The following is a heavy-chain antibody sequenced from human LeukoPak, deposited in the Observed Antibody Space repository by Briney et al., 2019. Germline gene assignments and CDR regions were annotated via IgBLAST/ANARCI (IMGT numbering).Heavy chain of an antibody. CDR2: INSDGSST. J-gene: IGHJ4*02. D-gene: IGHD2-15*01. CDR1: GFTLSSYW. CDR3: AKAEGYCSGTWCFRWFDW. Sequence: GGSLRLSCAASGFTLSSYWMHWVRQAPGKGLVWVSRINSDGSSTSYADSVKGRLTISRDNSKNTLYLQMNSLRAEDTAVYYCAKAEGYCSGTWCFRWFDWWGQGTLVTVSS. V-gene: IGHV3-74*01.